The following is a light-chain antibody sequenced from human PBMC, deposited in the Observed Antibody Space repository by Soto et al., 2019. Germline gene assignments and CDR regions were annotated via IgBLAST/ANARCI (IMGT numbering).Light chain of an antibody. J-gene: IGKJ3*01. CDR1: QSVASSH. V-gene: IGKV3-20*01. CDR2: DAS. CDR3: QQYGGSTFT. Sequence: EIVLTQSPVTLSLSPGERATLSCRVSQSVASSHLAWYQQKPGQAPRLLIYDASIRATGIPDRFSGSGSGTDFTLSISRLEPEDFAVYYCQQYGGSTFTFGPGTKVDIK.